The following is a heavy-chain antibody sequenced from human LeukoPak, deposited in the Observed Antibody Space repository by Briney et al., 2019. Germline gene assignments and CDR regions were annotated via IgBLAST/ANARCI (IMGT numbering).Heavy chain of an antibody. V-gene: IGHV4-34*01. CDR2: INHSGST. CDR3: ARVPSGRAYNWFDP. J-gene: IGHJ5*02. Sequence: PSETLSLTCAVYGGSFSGYYWSWIRQPPGKGLEWIGEINHSGSTNYNPSLKSRVTISVDTSKNQFSLKLSSVTAADTAVYYCARVPSGRAYNWFDPWGQGTLVTVSS. D-gene: IGHD3-10*01. CDR1: GGSFSGYY.